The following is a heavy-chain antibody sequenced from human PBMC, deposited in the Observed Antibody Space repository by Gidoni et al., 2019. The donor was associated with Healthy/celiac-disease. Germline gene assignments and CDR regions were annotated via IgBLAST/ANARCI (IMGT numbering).Heavy chain of an antibody. CDR1: GFPFSSYS. D-gene: IGHD3-3*01. CDR2: ISSSSSTI. V-gene: IGHV3-48*02. CDR3: ARDSPDYDFWSGYYLGDYYYGMDV. J-gene: IGHJ6*02. Sequence: EVQLVESGGGLVQPGGSLRLSCAASGFPFSSYSMNWVRQAPGKGLEWVSYISSSSSTIYYADSEKGRFTISRDNAKNSLYLQMNSLRDEDTAVYYCARDSPDYDFWSGYYLGDYYYGMDVWGQGTTVTVSS.